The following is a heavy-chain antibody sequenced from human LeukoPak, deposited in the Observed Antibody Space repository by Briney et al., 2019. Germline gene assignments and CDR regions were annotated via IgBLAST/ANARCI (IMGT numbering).Heavy chain of an antibody. CDR1: GFTFHDCA. Sequence: GGSLRLSCAASGFTFHDCAMHWVRQAPGKGLEWVSGISGNSGSIAYAGSVKGRFTISRDNAKNSLYLQMNSLRDEDTALYYCAIRPRGGNWNGHWGQGTLVTVSS. J-gene: IGHJ5*02. V-gene: IGHV3-9*01. CDR2: ISGNSGSI. D-gene: IGHD3-16*01. CDR3: AIRPRGGNWNGH.